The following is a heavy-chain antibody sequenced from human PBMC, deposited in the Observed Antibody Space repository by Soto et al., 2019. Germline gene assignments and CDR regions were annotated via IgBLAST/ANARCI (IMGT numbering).Heavy chain of an antibody. V-gene: IGHV4-30-2*01. CDR3: ATLNPSDAFDI. J-gene: IGHJ3*02. CDR2: IYHSGST. Sequence: QLQLQESGSGLVKPSQTLSLTCAVSGGSISSGGYSWSWIRQPPGKGLEWIGYIYHSGSTYYNPSLKSRVTIAVDRSKNQFSLKLSSVTAADTAVYYCATLNPSDAFDIWGQGTMVTVSS. CDR1: GGSISSGGYS.